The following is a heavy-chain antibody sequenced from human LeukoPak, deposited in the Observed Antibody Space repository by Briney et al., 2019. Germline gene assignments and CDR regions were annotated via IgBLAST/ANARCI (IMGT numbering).Heavy chain of an antibody. V-gene: IGHV3-21*01. CDR3: ARARKYQLLITAGKYYYYYMDV. CDR1: GLIFSSYS. Sequence: GGSLRLSCAASGLIFSSYSMNWVRQAPGKGLEWVSSISSSSSYIYYADSVKGRFTISRDNAKNSLYLQMNSLRAEDTAVYYCARARKYQLLITAGKYYYYYMDVWGKGTTVTVSS. CDR2: ISSSSSYI. D-gene: IGHD2-2*01. J-gene: IGHJ6*03.